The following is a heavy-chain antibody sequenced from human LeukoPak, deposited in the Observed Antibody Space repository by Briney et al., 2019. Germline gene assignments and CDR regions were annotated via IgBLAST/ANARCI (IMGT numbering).Heavy chain of an antibody. D-gene: IGHD3-22*01. Sequence: PSETLSLTCAVSGGSISSYYWSWIRQPPGKGLEWIGYIYYSGSTNYNPSLKSRVTISVDTSKNQFSLKLGSVTAADTAVYYCARDNADSSGYYYGMDVWGQGTTVTVSS. J-gene: IGHJ6*02. CDR2: IYYSGST. CDR3: ARDNADSSGYYYGMDV. V-gene: IGHV4-59*01. CDR1: GGSISSYY.